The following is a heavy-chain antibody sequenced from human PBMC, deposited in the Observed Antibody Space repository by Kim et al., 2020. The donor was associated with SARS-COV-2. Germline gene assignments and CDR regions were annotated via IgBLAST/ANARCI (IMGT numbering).Heavy chain of an antibody. CDR3: ARRGDTMTDWYFDL. CDR2: INPNSGGT. J-gene: IGHJ2*01. V-gene: IGHV1-2*02. D-gene: IGHD3-22*01. CDR1: GYTFTGYY. Sequence: ASVKVSCKASGYTFTGYYMHWVRQAPGQGLEWMGWINPNSGGTNYAQKFQGRVTMTRDTSISTAYMELSRLRSDDTDVYYCARRGDTMTDWYFDLWGRGTLVTVSS.